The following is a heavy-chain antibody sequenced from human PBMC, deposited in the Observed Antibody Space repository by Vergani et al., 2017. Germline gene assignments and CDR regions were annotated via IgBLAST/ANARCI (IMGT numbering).Heavy chain of an antibody. Sequence: QVQLVQSGAEVKKPGASVKVSCKVSGYTLTELSMHWVRQAPGKGLEWMGGFDPEDGEKIYAQKFQGRVTMTGDTSTDTAYMELSSLRSEDTAVYYCSRDLEGPYSRWGIHYYYGMDVWGQGTTVTVSS. D-gene: IGHD4-11*01. V-gene: IGHV1-24*01. CDR2: FDPEDGEK. CDR1: GYTLTELS. CDR3: SRDLEGPYSRWGIHYYYGMDV. J-gene: IGHJ6*02.